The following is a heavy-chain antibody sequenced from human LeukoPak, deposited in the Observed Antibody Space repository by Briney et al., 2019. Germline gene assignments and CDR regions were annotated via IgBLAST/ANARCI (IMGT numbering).Heavy chain of an antibody. Sequence: SETLSLTCSVSGGSISSSSYYWGWIRQPPGKGLEWIGSIYYSGSTYYNPSLKSRVTISVDTSKNQFSLKLSSVTAADTAVYYCARAGDSSGYYYLLVQHWGQGTLVTVSS. D-gene: IGHD3-22*01. J-gene: IGHJ1*01. CDR3: ARAGDSSGYYYLLVQH. CDR1: GGSISSSSYY. CDR2: IYYSGST. V-gene: IGHV4-39*07.